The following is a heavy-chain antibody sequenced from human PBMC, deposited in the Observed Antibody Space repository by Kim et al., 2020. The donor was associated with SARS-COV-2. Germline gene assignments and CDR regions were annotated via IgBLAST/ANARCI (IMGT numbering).Heavy chain of an antibody. V-gene: IGHV1-69*04. CDR3: ARVRDGNWFDP. CDR2: A. Sequence: ANYAQKFQGRVTIPADKSTSTAYMELSSLRSEDTAVYYCARVRDGNWFDPWGQGTLVTVSS. J-gene: IGHJ5*02.